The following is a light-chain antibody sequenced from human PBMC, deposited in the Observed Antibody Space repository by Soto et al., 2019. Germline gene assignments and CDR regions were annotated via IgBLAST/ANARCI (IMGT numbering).Light chain of an antibody. V-gene: IGLV1-51*01. CDR2: DND. CDR3: GTCDDRLDGNYV. Sequence: QSVLTQPPSVSAAPGQQVTISCSGSSSNIGDNYVSWYQHLPGTAPKLVVYDNDRRPSGIPGRFSGSKSGTSATLVITGLPTGDEADYYCGTCDDRLDGNYVFGTGTKLTVL. CDR1: SSNIGDNY. J-gene: IGLJ1*01.